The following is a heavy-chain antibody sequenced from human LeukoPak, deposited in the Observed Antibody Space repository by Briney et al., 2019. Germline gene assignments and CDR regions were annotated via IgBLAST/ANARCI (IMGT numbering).Heavy chain of an antibody. CDR1: GGSISSSSYY. CDR2: IYYSGST. J-gene: IGHJ4*02. CDR3: ARGPPYIVVVTPIGFFHY. V-gene: IGHV4-39*01. D-gene: IGHD2-21*02. Sequence: SETLSLTCTVSGGSISSSSYYWGWIRQPPGKGLEWIGSIYYSGSTYYNPSLKSRVTISVDTSKNQFSLKLSSVTAADTAVYYCARGPPYIVVVTPIGFFHYWGQGTLVTVSS.